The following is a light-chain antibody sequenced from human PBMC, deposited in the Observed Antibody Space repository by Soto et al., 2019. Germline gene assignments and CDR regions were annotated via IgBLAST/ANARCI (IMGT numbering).Light chain of an antibody. CDR2: SND. V-gene: IGLV1-44*01. J-gene: IGLJ1*01. CDR1: RSNIGSNT. CDR3: AAWDDSLNGLV. Sequence: QSVLTQPPSASGTPGQRVTISCSGSRSNIGSNTVDWYQHLPGTAPKLLIYSNDQRPSGVPVRFSGSKSGTSASLAISGLQSEDEAVYYCAAWDDSLNGLVFGTGTKVTVL.